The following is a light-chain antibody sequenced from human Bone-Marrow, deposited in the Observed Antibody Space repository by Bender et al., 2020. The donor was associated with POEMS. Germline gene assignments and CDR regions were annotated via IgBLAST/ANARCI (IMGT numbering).Light chain of an antibody. CDR1: GSDVGGYNY. V-gene: IGLV2-14*01. J-gene: IGLJ2*01. CDR2: EVS. Sequence: QSALTQPPSASGSPGQSVTISCTGTGSDVGGYNYVSWYQQHPGKAPKLMIYEVSKRPSGGSNRFSASKSGNTASLTISGLQAEDEADYYCSSYKRGVTSTLVFGGGTKLTVL. CDR3: SSYKRGVTSTLV.